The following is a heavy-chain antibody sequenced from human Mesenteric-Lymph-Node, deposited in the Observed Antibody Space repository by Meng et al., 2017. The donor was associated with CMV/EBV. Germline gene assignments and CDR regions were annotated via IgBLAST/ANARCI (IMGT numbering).Heavy chain of an antibody. J-gene: IGHJ6*02. D-gene: IGHD2-2*01. CDR2: IRYDGSNK. V-gene: IGHV3-30*02. Sequence: GGSLRLSCAASGFTFSSYGMHWVRQAPGKGLEWVAFIRYDGSNKYYADSVKGRFTISRDNSKNTLYLQMNSLRAEDTAVYYCAKDLEDIVVVPAAMLSGSYYGMDVWGQGTTVTVFS. CDR3: AKDLEDIVVVPAAMLSGSYYGMDV. CDR1: GFTFSSYG.